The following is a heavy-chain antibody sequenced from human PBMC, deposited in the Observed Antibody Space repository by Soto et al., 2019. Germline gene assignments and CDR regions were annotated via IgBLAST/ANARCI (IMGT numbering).Heavy chain of an antibody. D-gene: IGHD6-25*01. V-gene: IGHV4-34*02. Sequence: QVQLQQWGAGLLKPSETLSLTCAVYGGSFSGSYWSWIRQSPGKGLEWIGDINHIGSTNYNSSLKGRVTTSVDTPTTQFSLKLRSVTAADTAMYYSARRTASGWVFGSWGRGNLVIVSS. J-gene: IGHJ5*01. CDR3: ARRTASGWVFGS. CDR1: GGSFSGSY. CDR2: INHIGST.